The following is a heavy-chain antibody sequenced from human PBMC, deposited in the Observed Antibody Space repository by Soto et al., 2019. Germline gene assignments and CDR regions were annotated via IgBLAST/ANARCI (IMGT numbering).Heavy chain of an antibody. J-gene: IGHJ4*02. CDR2: ISSSGSTI. CDR1: GFTFSSYE. CDR3: ARGGIADRRNYFDY. Sequence: PGGALRLSCAASGFTFSSYEMDWVRQAPGKGLDLVSYISSSGSTIYYADSVKGRFTISRDNAKNSLYLQMNSLRAEDTAVYYCARGGIADRRNYFDYWGQGTMVTVSS. D-gene: IGHD6-6*01. V-gene: IGHV3-48*03.